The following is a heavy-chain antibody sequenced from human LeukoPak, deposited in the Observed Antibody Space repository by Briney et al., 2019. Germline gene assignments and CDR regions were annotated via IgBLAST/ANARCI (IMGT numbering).Heavy chain of an antibody. J-gene: IGHJ4*02. Sequence: SVKVSCKASGDTFSSYAISWVRQAPGQGLEWMGGIIPIFGTANYAQKFQGRVTITTDESTSTAYMELSSLRSEDTAVYYCARGPSHPSDVTFDYWGQGTLVTVSS. CDR3: ARGPSHPSDVTFDY. V-gene: IGHV1-69*05. CDR1: GDTFSSYA. D-gene: IGHD2-21*02. CDR2: IIPIFGTA.